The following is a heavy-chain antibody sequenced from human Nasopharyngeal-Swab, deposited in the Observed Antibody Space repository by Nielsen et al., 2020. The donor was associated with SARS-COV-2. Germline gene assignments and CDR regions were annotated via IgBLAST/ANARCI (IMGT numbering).Heavy chain of an antibody. CDR1: GDTFTNSA. CDR2: IIPILGIA. Sequence: SVKVSCKTSGDTFTNSAISSVRQAPGQGLEWMGGIIPILGIANYAQKFQGRVTITAEKSTSTAYMELSSLRSEDTAVYYFARGPITIFGGYYMDVWGKGTTVTVPS. D-gene: IGHD3-3*01. V-gene: IGHV1-69*10. CDR3: ARGPITIFGGYYMDV. J-gene: IGHJ6*03.